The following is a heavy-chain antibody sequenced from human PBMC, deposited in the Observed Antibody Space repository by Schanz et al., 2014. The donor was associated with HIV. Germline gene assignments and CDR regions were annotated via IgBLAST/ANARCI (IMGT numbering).Heavy chain of an antibody. CDR1: GFSFDNYG. CDR3: PKLPRSVAANTNFDY. Sequence: QVQLVESGGGVVQPGRSLRLSCAASGFSFDNYGMHWVRQAPGKGLEWVAVISYDGRNKYFADSVKGRFTMSRDKSSTSLYLQMNSLRVEDTAVSSCPKLPRSVAANTNFDYWGQGTLVTVSS. CDR2: ISYDGRNK. J-gene: IGHJ4*02. D-gene: IGHD6-19*01. V-gene: IGHV3-30*18.